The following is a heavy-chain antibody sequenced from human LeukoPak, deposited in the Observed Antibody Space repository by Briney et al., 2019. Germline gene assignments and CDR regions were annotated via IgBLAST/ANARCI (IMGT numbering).Heavy chain of an antibody. V-gene: IGHV1-69*13. J-gene: IGHJ5*02. CDR1: GGTFSSYA. D-gene: IGHD4-23*01. CDR2: IIPIFGTA. Sequence: GASVKVSCKASGGTFSSYAISWVRQAPGQGLEWMGGIIPIFGTANYAQKFQGRVTITADESTSTAYMELSSLRSEDTAVYYCARNSVDINYNWFDPWGQGTLVTVSS. CDR3: ARNSVDINYNWFDP.